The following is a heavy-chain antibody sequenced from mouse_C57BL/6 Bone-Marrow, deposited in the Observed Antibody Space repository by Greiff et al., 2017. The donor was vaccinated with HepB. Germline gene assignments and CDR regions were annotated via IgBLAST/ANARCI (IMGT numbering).Heavy chain of an antibody. J-gene: IGHJ4*01. D-gene: IGHD1-1*01. CDR3: VRDSYGSTQYYYAMDY. CDR1: GFTFNTYA. V-gene: IGHV10-3*01. Sequence: GGGLVQPKGSLKLSCAASGFTFNTYAMHWVRQAPGKGLEWVARIRSKSSNYATYYADSVKDRFTISRDDSQSMLYLQMNNLKTEDTAMYYCVRDSYGSTQYYYAMDYWGQGTSVTVSS. CDR2: IRSKSSNYAT.